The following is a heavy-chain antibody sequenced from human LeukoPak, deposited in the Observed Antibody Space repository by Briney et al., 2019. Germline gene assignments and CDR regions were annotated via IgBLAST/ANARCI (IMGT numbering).Heavy chain of an antibody. V-gene: IGHV4-4*07. J-gene: IGHJ4*02. CDR2: IYTSGST. Sequence: PSETLSLTCTVSGGSISSYYWSWIRQPAGKGLEWIGRIYTSGSTNYNPSLKSRVTMSVDTSKNQFSLKLSSVTAADTAVYYCARGAPRGAAGTLEWMGWGQGTLVTVS. CDR1: GGSISSYY. D-gene: IGHD6-13*01. CDR3: ARGAPRGAAGTLEWMG.